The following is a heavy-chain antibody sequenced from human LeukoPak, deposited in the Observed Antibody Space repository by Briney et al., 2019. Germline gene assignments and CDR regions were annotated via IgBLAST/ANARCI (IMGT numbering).Heavy chain of an antibody. Sequence: GSLRLSCEASGFTFSSYAMSWVRQAPGKGLEWVSSIGGSGGTTFYADSVKGRFTISRDNSKNTLFLQMSSLRAEDTAVYYCAKGYCASTTCYARFENWGQGTLVTVSS. CDR3: AKGYCASTTCYARFEN. V-gene: IGHV3-23*01. CDR1: GFTFSSYA. J-gene: IGHJ4*02. CDR2: IGGSGGTT. D-gene: IGHD2-2*01.